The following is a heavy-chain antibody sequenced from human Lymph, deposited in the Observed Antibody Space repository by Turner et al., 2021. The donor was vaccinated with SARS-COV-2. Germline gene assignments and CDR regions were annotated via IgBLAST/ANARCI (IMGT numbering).Heavy chain of an antibody. CDR3: ARDMREGSLGFDY. V-gene: IGHV3-66*01. J-gene: IGHJ4*02. CDR1: GFTVSSIY. D-gene: IGHD2-15*01. CDR2: IYSDGST. Sequence: EVQLVESGGGFVQPGGSLRLPCAASGFTVSSIYMTWVRQAPGKGLEWVSVIYSDGSTSYADSVKGRFTISRDISKNTLYLQMNSLRAEDTAVYFCARDMREGSLGFDYWGQGTLVTVSS.